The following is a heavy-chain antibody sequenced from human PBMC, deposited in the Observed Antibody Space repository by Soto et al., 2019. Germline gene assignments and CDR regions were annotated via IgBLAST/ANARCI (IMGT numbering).Heavy chain of an antibody. CDR1: GFTFSSYW. D-gene: IGHD1-7*01. J-gene: IGHJ5*02. CDR2: INSDGSST. V-gene: IGHV3-74*01. Sequence: GGSLRLSCAASGFTFSSYWMHWVRQAPGKGLVWVSRINSDGSSTSYADSVKGRFTISRDNAKNTLYLQMNSLRAEDTAVYYCAREAMYNWNYVVGNWFDPWGQGTLVTVSS. CDR3: AREAMYNWNYVVGNWFDP.